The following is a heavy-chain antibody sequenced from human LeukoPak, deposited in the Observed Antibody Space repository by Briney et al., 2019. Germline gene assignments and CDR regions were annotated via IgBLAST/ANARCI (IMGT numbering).Heavy chain of an antibody. CDR1: RGTFSNYA. Sequence: GASVKVSCKASRGTFSNYAISWVRQAPGQGLEWMGGIIPKFGTAIYAQKFQGRVTITEDESTSTAYMELSSLRSEDTAVYYCARDRPGRYCSSNSCYTASPFDPWGQGTLVTVSS. CDR2: IIPKFGTA. D-gene: IGHD2-2*02. J-gene: IGHJ5*02. V-gene: IGHV1-69*13. CDR3: ARDRPGRYCSSNSCYTASPFDP.